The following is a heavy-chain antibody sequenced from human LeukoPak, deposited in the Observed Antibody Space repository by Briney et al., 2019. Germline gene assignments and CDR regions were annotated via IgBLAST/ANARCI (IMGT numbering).Heavy chain of an antibody. CDR3: AKGDKVATVY. Sequence: SETLSLTCTVSGGSISSYYWSWIRQPAGNRLEWIGRIYNSGSTSYNPSLKSRVTMSVDTSKNQFSLRLTSVTAADTAVYYCAKGDKVATVYWGQGTLVTVSS. CDR2: IYNSGST. D-gene: IGHD5-12*01. V-gene: IGHV4-4*07. J-gene: IGHJ4*02. CDR1: GGSISSYY.